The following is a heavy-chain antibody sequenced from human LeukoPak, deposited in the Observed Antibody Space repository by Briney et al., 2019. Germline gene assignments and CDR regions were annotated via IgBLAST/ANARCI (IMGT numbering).Heavy chain of an antibody. V-gene: IGHV4-31*03. CDR1: GGSISSGGYY. J-gene: IGHJ4*02. CDR2: IYYSGST. CDR3: ARGTSPYYDILTGYYREDYFDY. Sequence: SQTLSLTCTVSGGSISSGGYYWSWIRQHPGKGLEWIGYIYYSGSTYYNPSLKSRVTISVDTSKNQFPLKLSSVSAADTGVYYCARGTSPYYDILTGYYREDYFDYWGQGTLVTVSS. D-gene: IGHD3-9*01.